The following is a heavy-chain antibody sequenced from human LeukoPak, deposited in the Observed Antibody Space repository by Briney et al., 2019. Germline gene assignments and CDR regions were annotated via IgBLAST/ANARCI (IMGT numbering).Heavy chain of an antibody. CDR1: GGSISSYY. J-gene: IGHJ3*02. D-gene: IGHD3-22*01. CDR2: IYDSGST. V-gene: IGHV4-59*01. CDR3: ACLTTADAFDI. Sequence: ETLSLTCTVSGGSISSYYWSWIRQPPGKGLEWIGYIYDSGSTNYNPSLKSRVTISVDTSKNQFSLKLSPVSAADTAVYYCACLTTADAFDIWGQGTMVTDSS.